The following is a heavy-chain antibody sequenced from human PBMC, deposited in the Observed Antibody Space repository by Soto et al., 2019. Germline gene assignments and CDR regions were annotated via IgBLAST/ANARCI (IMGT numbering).Heavy chain of an antibody. CDR3: GKDLTTITGVVTYYFDN. CDR1: GFTFSSYA. J-gene: IGHJ4*02. CDR2: ISYHGSHN. Sequence: HVQLVESGGGVIQPGKSLRLSCAASGFTFSSYAMHWVRQAPGKGLEWVAVISYHGSHNYYADSVKGRFTISRDNSKNRPYLQMSSLRPEDTAVDFWGKDLTTITGVVTYYFDNWGQGTLVTVSS. D-gene: IGHD3-3*01. V-gene: IGHV3-30*18.